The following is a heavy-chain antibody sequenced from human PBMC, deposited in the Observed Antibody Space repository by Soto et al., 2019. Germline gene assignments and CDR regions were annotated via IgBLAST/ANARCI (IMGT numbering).Heavy chain of an antibody. J-gene: IGHJ6*02. CDR1: GYSFTSYW. Sequence: PGESLKISCKGSGYSFTSYWISWVRQMPGKGLEWMGRIDPSDSYTNYSPSFQGHVTISADKSISTAYLQWSSLKASDTAMYYCARRQYDFWSGYVYGMDVWGQGTTVTVYS. CDR2: IDPSDSYT. CDR3: ARRQYDFWSGYVYGMDV. D-gene: IGHD3-3*01. V-gene: IGHV5-10-1*01.